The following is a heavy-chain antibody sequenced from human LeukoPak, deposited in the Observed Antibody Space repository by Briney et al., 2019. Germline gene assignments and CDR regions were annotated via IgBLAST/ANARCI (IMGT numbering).Heavy chain of an antibody. Sequence: GRSLRLSCAASGFTFSSYGVHWVRQAPGKGLEWVAVISYDGSNKYYADSVKGRFTISRDNAKNSASLQMTSLGAADTAVYYCAREGRAEIDYWGQGTLVTVSS. J-gene: IGHJ4*02. D-gene: IGHD5-24*01. CDR1: GFTFSSYG. CDR2: ISYDGSNK. CDR3: AREGRAEIDY. V-gene: IGHV3-30*03.